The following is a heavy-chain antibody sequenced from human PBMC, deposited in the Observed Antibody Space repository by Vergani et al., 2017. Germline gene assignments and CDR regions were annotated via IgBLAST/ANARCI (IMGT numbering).Heavy chain of an antibody. CDR3: ARDRSNLLWFGEAGDAFDI. D-gene: IGHD3-10*01. V-gene: IGHV3-33*01. Sequence: QVQLVESGGGVVQPGRSLRLSCTAAGFTFSSYGIHWVRQAPGKGLEWVAVIWYDGSNKYYADSVKGRFTISRDNSKNTLFLQMNSLRAEDTAVYYCARDRSNLLWFGEAGDAFDIWGQGTKVTVSS. CDR1: GFTFSSYG. CDR2: IWYDGSNK. J-gene: IGHJ3*02.